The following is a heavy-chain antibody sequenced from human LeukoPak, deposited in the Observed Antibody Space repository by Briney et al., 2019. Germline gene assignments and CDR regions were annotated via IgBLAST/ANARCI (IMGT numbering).Heavy chain of an antibody. CDR1: GFTFSSYG. CDR3: AREYCSSTSCRNPPDY. Sequence: PGRSLRLSCAASGFTFSSYGMPWVRQAPGKGLEWVAVISYDGSNKYYADSVKGRFTISRDNSKNTLYLQMNSLRAEDTAVYYCAREYCSSTSCRNPPDYWGQGTLVTVSS. V-gene: IGHV3-30*03. CDR2: ISYDGSNK. J-gene: IGHJ4*02. D-gene: IGHD2-2*01.